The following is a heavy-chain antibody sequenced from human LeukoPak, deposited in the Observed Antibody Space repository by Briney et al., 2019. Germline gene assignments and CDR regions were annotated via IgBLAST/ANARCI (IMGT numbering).Heavy chain of an antibody. CDR3: ARPHLHYYDSSGYYVY. Sequence: PGGSLRLSCAASGFTFSRYIMNWVRQAPGKGLEWVSSISGSSDDIYYADSVKGRFTISRDNAKNSLYLQMNSLRAEDTAVYYCARPHLHYYDSSGYYVYWGQGTLVTVSS. CDR1: GFTFSRYI. CDR2: ISGSSDDI. D-gene: IGHD3-22*01. V-gene: IGHV3-21*01. J-gene: IGHJ4*02.